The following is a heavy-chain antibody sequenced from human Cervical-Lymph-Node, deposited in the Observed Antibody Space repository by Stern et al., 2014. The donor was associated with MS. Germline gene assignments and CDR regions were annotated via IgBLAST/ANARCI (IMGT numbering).Heavy chain of an antibody. CDR2: IYYSGST. D-gene: IGHD5-12*01. Sequence: QLQLQESGPGLVKPSETLSLTCTVSGGSISSYYWSWIRQPPGQGLEWIWYIYYSGSTNYNPSLKSRVTISVDTSKNQFSLKLSSVTAAGTAVYYCARGGYSGYDLRYWGQGTLVTVSS. J-gene: IGHJ4*02. CDR1: GGSISSYY. CDR3: ARGGYSGYDLRY. V-gene: IGHV4-59*01.